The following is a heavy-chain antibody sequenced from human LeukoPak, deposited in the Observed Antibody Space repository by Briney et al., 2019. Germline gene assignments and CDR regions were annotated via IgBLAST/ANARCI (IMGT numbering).Heavy chain of an antibody. CDR3: ARAYYYDSSGYGFDY. CDR2: IIPIFGTA. J-gene: IGHJ4*02. V-gene: IGHV1-69*05. CDR1: GGTFSSYA. Sequence: VASVKVSCKASGGTFSSYAISWVRQAPGQGLEWMGGIIPIFGTANYAQKFQGRVTITTDESTSTAYMELSSLRSEDTAVYYCARAYYYDSSGYGFDYWGQGTLVTVSS. D-gene: IGHD3-22*01.